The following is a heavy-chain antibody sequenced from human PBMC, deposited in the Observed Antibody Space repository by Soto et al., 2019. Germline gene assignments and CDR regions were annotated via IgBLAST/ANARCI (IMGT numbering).Heavy chain of an antibody. CDR3: AKGPGECRYYYYYGMDV. J-gene: IGHJ6*02. CDR1: GFTFSSYA. D-gene: IGHD4-17*01. V-gene: IGHV3-23*01. CDR2: ISGSGGST. Sequence: EVQLLETGGGLVQPGGSLRLSCAASGFTFSSYAMSWVRQAPVKGLEWVPAISGSGGSTYYADSVKGRFTIYRDNSKNTLYLQMNSLRAEDTAVYYCAKGPGECRYYYYYGMDVWGQGTTVTVSS.